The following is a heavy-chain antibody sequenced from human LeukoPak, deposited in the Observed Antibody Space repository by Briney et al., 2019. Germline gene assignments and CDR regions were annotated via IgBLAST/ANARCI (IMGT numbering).Heavy chain of an antibody. CDR1: GFTFSSYS. J-gene: IGHJ4*02. Sequence: WGSLRLSCAASGFTFSSYSMNWVGQAPGKGLEWVSSISSSSSYIYYADSVKGRFTISRDNAKNSLYLQRNSLRAEDTAVYYCARDLGTFDYWGQGTLVTVSS. CDR3: ARDLGTFDY. V-gene: IGHV3-21*01. CDR2: ISSSSSYI.